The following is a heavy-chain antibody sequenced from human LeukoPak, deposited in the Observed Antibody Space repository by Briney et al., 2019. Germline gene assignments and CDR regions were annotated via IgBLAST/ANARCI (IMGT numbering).Heavy chain of an antibody. D-gene: IGHD6-19*01. V-gene: IGHV1-46*01. J-gene: IGHJ4*02. Sequence: ASVTVSCKASGYTFTSYYMHWVRRAPGQGLEWMGIINPSGGSTSYAQKFQGRVTMTRDTSTSTVYMELSSLRSEDTAVYYCAGSSGWYRPFDYWGQGTLVTVSS. CDR3: AGSSGWYRPFDY. CDR1: GYTFTSYY. CDR2: INPSGGST.